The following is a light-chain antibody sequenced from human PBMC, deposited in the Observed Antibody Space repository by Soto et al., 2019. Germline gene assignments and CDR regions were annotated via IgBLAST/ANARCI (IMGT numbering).Light chain of an antibody. CDR1: QSINNY. J-gene: IGKJ1*01. V-gene: IGKV1-39*01. CDR2: DAS. CDR3: QQGFSAPPWT. Sequence: DIQMTQSPSSLSASVGDRVTITCRSSQSINNYLNWYQQRPGKAPKLLIYDASSLQSGVPSRFSGSGSGTDFTLTNSSLQPEDLATYYCQQGFSAPPWTSGQGTKVELK.